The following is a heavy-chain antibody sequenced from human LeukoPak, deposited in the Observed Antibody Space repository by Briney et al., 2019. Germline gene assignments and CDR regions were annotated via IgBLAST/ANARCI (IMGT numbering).Heavy chain of an antibody. V-gene: IGHV4-34*01. Sequence: SETLSLTCAVHGESFSAYSWSWIRHVPGKGLGWIGEIDHRGSSNYNPPLKSRATISVDTSKNHFSLSLTSVSAADTAVYYCATRSSTLAAARCFDDWGQGTVVTVSS. CDR1: GESFSAYS. D-gene: IGHD6-6*01. CDR3: ATRSSTLAAARCFDD. J-gene: IGHJ4*03. CDR2: IDHRGSS.